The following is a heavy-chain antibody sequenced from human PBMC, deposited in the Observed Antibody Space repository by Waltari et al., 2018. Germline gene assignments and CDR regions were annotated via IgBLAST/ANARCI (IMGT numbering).Heavy chain of an antibody. CDR1: GSISSGSYY. Sequence: GSISSGSYYWSWIRQPAGKGLEWIGRIYTSGSTNYNPSLKSRVTISVDTSKNQFSPKLSSVTAADTAVYYCARDRTSTVDYYYYYYMDVWGKGTTVTVSS. V-gene: IGHV4-61*02. D-gene: IGHD4-4*01. CDR2: IYTSGST. CDR3: ARDRTSTVDYYYYYYMDV. J-gene: IGHJ6*03.